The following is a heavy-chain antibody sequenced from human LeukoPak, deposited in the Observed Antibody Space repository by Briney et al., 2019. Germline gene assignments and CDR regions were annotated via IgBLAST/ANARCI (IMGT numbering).Heavy chain of an antibody. CDR2: IYYSGST. D-gene: IGHD1-26*01. J-gene: IGHJ4*02. CDR3: ARENSGSYRQFDY. CDR1: GGSISSHY. Sequence: SETLSLTCTVSGGSISSHYWSWIRQPPGKGLEWIGYIYYSGSTNYNPSLKSRVTISVDTSKNQFSLKLSSVTAADTAAYYCARENSGSYRQFDYWGQGTLVTVSS. V-gene: IGHV4-59*11.